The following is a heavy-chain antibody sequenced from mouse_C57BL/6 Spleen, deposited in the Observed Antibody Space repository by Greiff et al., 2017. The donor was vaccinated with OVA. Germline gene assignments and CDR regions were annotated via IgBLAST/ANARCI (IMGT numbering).Heavy chain of an antibody. Sequence: QVQLQQPGAELVRPGTSVKLSCKASGYTFTSYWMHWVKQRPGQGLEWIGVIDPSDSYTNYNQKFKGKATFTVDTSSSTAYMQLSSLTSEDSAVYYCARSYGNYDAMDYWGQGTSVTVSS. CDR1: GYTFTSYW. J-gene: IGHJ4*01. D-gene: IGHD2-10*02. V-gene: IGHV1-59*01. CDR2: IDPSDSYT. CDR3: ARSYGNYDAMDY.